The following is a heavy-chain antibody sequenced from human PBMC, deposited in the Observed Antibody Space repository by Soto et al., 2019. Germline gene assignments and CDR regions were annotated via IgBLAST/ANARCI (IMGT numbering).Heavy chain of an antibody. V-gene: IGHV4-31*03. CDR2: IYYNGST. CDR1: GGSISSGGYY. J-gene: IGHJ4*02. Sequence: SETLSLTCTVSGGSISSGGYYWSWIRQHPGKGLEWIGYIYYNGSTYYNPSLKSRVTISVDTSKNQFSLKLSSVTAADTAVYYCARGRSYDYVWGSYRYPLDYWGQGTLVTVSS. CDR3: ARGRSYDYVWGSYRYPLDY. D-gene: IGHD3-16*02.